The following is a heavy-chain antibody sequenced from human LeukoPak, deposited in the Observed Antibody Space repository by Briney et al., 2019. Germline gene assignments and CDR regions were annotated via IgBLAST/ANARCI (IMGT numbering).Heavy chain of an antibody. Sequence: GGSLRLSCVASGFTFSRHWMTWVHQAPGKGLEWLANINPGGGDKFYVDSVKGRFTMSRDNDWNILYLQMDSLRADDTAVYYCARLKGTTSVFDYWGQGTLVTVSS. CDR2: INPGGGDK. CDR1: GFTFSRHW. CDR3: ARLKGTTSVFDY. D-gene: IGHD4-17*01. J-gene: IGHJ4*02. V-gene: IGHV3-7*03.